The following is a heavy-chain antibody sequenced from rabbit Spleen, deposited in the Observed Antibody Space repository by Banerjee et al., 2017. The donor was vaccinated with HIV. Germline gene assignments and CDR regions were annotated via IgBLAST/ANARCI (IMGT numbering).Heavy chain of an antibody. CDR1: GFSFNSGYD. V-gene: IGHV1S40*01. CDR2: IDTNNGDT. CDR3: ARNYVSVFDP. Sequence: QSLEESGGDLVKPGASLTLTCTASGFSFNSGYDMCWVRQAPGKGLEWIACIDTNNGDTDYANWPKGRFTISKTSSTTVTLQMTSLTAADTATYFCARNYVSVFDPWGPGTLVTVS. D-gene: IGHD1-1*01. J-gene: IGHJ2*01.